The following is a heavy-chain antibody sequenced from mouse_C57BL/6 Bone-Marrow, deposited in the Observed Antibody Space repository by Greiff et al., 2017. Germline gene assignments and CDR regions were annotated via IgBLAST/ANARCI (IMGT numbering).Heavy chain of an antibody. CDR1: GYTFTDYY. CDR2: INPYNGGT. CDR3: ARSYFDY. J-gene: IGHJ2*01. V-gene: IGHV1-19*01. Sequence: VQLKQSGPVLVKPGASVKMSCKASGYTFTDYYMNWVKQSHGKSLEWIGGINPYNGGTSYNQKFKGKATLTVDKSSSTAYMELNSLTSEDSAVYYCARSYFDYWGQGTTLTVSS.